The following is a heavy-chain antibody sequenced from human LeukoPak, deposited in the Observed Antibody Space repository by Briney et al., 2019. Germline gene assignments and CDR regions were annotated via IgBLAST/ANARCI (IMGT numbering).Heavy chain of an antibody. Sequence: PGGSLRLSCAAPGFTFSTSAMRWVRQAPGKGLEWVSAIRGDAGSTGYADSVKGRFTISRDNAKNSLYLQMNSLRVEDTALYYCARVWAWGSGNYFDNRGQGTLVTVSS. CDR1: GFTFSTSA. D-gene: IGHD7-27*01. V-gene: IGHV3-20*04. CDR2: IRGDAGST. CDR3: ARVWAWGSGNYFDN. J-gene: IGHJ4*02.